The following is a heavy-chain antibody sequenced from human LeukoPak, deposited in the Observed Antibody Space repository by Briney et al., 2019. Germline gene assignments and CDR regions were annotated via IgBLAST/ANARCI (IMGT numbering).Heavy chain of an antibody. CDR1: GFIFTDYW. D-gene: IGHD6-19*01. CDR2: IRGDGRAA. V-gene: IGHV3-74*01. Sequence: GGSLRLSCAASGFIFTDYWMHWVRQPPGKELVWVARIRGDGRAATYADSVKGRFTISRDNAMNTVFLQMKSLRAEDTGIYYCARFYFPEEHDRAWYEAHWGQGIRVTVS. CDR3: ARFYFPEEHDRAWYEAH. J-gene: IGHJ4*02.